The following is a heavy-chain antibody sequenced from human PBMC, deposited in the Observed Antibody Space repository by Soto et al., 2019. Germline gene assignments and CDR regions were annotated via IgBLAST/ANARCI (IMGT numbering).Heavy chain of an antibody. CDR1: GFSLITGVG. CDR3: TQIYGSGSWGWYFHS. J-gene: IGHJ4*02. CDR2: IFCEKNY. Sequence: QITLKESGPSLVRPTETLTLTCTFSGFSLITGVGVGWVRQPPGKALEWLAVIFCEKNYYYWPSLQTKVTISKDPSEGNVLLTLKNMPPGDTATYFCTQIYGSGSWGWYFHSWGQGTLVTVSS. D-gene: IGHD1-26*01. V-gene: IGHV2-5*02.